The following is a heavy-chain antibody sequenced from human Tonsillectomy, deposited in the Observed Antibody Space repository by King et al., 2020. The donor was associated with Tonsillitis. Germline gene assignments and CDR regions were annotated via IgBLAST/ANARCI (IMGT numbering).Heavy chain of an antibody. D-gene: IGHD2-21*02. V-gene: IGHV1-69*12. J-gene: IGHJ3*02. CDR2: IIPIFGTA. CDR1: GGTFSSYA. CDR3: ARGTATPDCGGDCYPGAFDI. Sequence: QLVQSGAEVKKPGSSVKVSCKASGGTFSSYAISWVRQAPGQGLEWMGGIIPIFGTANYAQKFQGRVTITADESTSTAYMELSSLRSEDTAVYYCARGTATPDCGGDCYPGAFDIWGPGTMVTVSS.